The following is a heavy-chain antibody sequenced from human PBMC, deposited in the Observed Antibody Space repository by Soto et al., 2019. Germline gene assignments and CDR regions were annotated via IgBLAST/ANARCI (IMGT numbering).Heavy chain of an antibody. J-gene: IGHJ4*02. V-gene: IGHV3-9*01. Sequence: EVQLVESGGGLVQPGRSLRLSCVASGFTFDDYVMHWVRQVPGKGLEWVSGISWNSGNIDYADSVKGRFTISRDNAMNSLYLQMNSLRPEDTALYYCARGLSAVPSYLDYSGQGTLVTVSS. CDR2: ISWNSGNI. CDR1: GFTFDDYV. D-gene: IGHD3-16*01. CDR3: ARGLSAVPSYLDY.